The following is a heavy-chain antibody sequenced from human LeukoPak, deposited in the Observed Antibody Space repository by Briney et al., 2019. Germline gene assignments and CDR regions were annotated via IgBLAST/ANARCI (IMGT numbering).Heavy chain of an antibody. CDR2: ISSSSSYI. CDR3: ARESGSYPPPFDY. CDR1: GFTFSSYS. Sequence: GSLRLSCAASGFTFSSYSMNWVRQAPGKGLEWVSSISSSSSYIYYADSVKGRFTISRDNAKNTLYLQMNSLRAEDTAVYYCARESGSYPPPFDYWGQGTLVTVSS. J-gene: IGHJ4*02. V-gene: IGHV3-21*01. D-gene: IGHD1-26*01.